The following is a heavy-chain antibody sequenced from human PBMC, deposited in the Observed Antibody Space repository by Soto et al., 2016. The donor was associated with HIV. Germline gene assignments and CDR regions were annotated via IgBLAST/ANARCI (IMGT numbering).Heavy chain of an antibody. J-gene: IGHJ5*02. CDR3: AGEQQLIRDWFDP. CDR1: GFAFTDYY. CDR2: INPNSGGT. V-gene: IGHV1-2*02. Sequence: QVQPVQSGAEVKKPGASVKVSCKASGFAFTDYYIHWVRQAPGQGLEWMGWINPNSGGTNYAQKFRGRVTMTRETSISTAYMEMNRLTSDDTAVYYCAGEQQLIRDWFDPWGQGTLVTVSS. D-gene: IGHD6-13*01.